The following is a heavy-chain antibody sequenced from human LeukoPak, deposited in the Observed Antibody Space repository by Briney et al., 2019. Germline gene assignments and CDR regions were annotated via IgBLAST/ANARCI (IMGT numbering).Heavy chain of an antibody. V-gene: IGHV3-74*01. CDR3: ARDMDRYYMDV. CDR1: GFTFSSSA. CDR2: INSVGSST. D-gene: IGHD3-10*01. J-gene: IGHJ6*03. Sequence: GGSLRLSCAASGFTFSSSAMSWVRQAPGKGLVRVSRINSVGSSTSYADSVKGRFTISRDNAKNTLYLQMNSLRAEDTAVYYCARDMDRYYMDVWGKGTTVTVSS.